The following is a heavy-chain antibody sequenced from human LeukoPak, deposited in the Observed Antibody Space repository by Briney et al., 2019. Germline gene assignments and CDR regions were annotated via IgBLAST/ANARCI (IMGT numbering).Heavy chain of an antibody. CDR1: GGTFSSYA. CDR3: ARAPYSSSGQTHYYYYYGMDV. D-gene: IGHD6-13*01. Sequence: ASVKVSCKASGGTFSSYAISWVRQAPGQGLEWMGGIIPIFGTANYAQKFQGRVTITADESTSTAYMELSSLRSEDTAVYYCARAPYSSSGQTHYYYYYGMDVWGQGTTVTVSS. V-gene: IGHV1-69*13. CDR2: IIPIFGTA. J-gene: IGHJ6*02.